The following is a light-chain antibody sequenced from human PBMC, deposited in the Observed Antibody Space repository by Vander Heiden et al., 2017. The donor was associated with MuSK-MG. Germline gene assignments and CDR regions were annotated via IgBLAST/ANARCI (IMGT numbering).Light chain of an antibody. CDR2: DDH. CDR1: SGSIASNY. V-gene: IGLV6-57*01. J-gene: IGLJ2*01. Sequence: NFMLTQPHSVSESPGQTVTISCTRSSGSIASNYVQWYQQRPGSSPTTVIFDDHKSHSGAPDRCSCSIDSASTTASLTISVRKTEDAAYYYGQAYESSNHVVFGGGTKLTVL. CDR3: QAYESSNHVV.